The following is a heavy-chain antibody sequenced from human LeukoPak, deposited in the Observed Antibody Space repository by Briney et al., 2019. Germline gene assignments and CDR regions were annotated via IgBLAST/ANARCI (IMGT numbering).Heavy chain of an antibody. D-gene: IGHD4-17*01. CDR1: GFTFSGSA. CDR2: IRSKANSYAT. Sequence: GRSLTLSCAASGFTFSGSAMHWVRQASGKGLEWVGRIRSKANSYATAYAASVKGRFTISRDGSKNTAYLQMNSLKTEDTAVYYCTRLTTATYDYWGQGTLVTVSS. CDR3: TRLTTATYDY. V-gene: IGHV3-73*01. J-gene: IGHJ4*02.